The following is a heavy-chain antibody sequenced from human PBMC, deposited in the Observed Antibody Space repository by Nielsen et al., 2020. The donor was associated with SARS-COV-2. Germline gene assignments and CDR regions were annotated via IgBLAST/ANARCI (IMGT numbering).Heavy chain of an antibody. CDR3: AKDLGPGYVAAAMLGYYYYYGMDV. Sequence: GGSLRLSCAASGFTFSSYAFHWVRQAPGKGLEWVAVISYDGSNRYYADSVEGRFTISRDNSKNTLYLQMNSLRAEDTAVYYCAKDLGPGYVAAAMLGYYYYYGMDVWGQGTTVTVSS. V-gene: IGHV3-30-3*01. J-gene: IGHJ6*02. D-gene: IGHD2-2*01. CDR2: ISYDGSNR. CDR1: GFTFSSYA.